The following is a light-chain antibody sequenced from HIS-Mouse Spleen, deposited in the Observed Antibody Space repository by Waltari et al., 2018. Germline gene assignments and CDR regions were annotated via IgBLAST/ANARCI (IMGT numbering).Light chain of an antibody. CDR2: EDT. Sequence: SYELTQPPSVSVSPGQTARLTCSGNALANNYAAWYQQKSGQAPVLVIYEDTKRPPGTPERFSGSSSERMATFTMSGAQLEDETDYYCYSTDSSGNHRVFGGGTKLTVL. CDR1: ALANNY. V-gene: IGLV3-10*01. CDR3: YSTDSSGNHRV. J-gene: IGLJ2*01.